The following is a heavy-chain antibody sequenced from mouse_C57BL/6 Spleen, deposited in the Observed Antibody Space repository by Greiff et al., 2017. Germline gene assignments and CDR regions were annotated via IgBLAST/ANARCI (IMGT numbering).Heavy chain of an antibody. Sequence: QVQLQQPGAELVQPGASVKLSCKASGYTFTSYWMHWVKQTPGQGLEWIGMIHPNSGSTKYNEKFKSKATLTVDKSSSTAYMQLSSLTSEDSAVYYCARYLYGSSYDYWGQGTTRTVSS. CDR1: GYTFTSYW. J-gene: IGHJ2*01. CDR2: IHPNSGST. CDR3: ARYLYGSSYDY. V-gene: IGHV1-64*01. D-gene: IGHD1-1*01.